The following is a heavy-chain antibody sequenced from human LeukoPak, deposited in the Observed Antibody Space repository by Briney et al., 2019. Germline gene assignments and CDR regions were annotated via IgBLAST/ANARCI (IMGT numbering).Heavy chain of an antibody. D-gene: IGHD3-10*01. V-gene: IGHV1-8*01. CDR3: AKGAGWFYGSGSTDY. CDR1: GYTFTSYD. CDR2: MNPNSGNT. J-gene: IGHJ4*02. Sequence: SXXVSCKASGYTFTSYDIXXVRQATGQGXXWMXWMNPNSGNTGYAQKFQGRVTMTRNTSISTAYMELSSLRSEGTAVYYCAKGAGWFYGSGSTDYWGQGTLVTVSS.